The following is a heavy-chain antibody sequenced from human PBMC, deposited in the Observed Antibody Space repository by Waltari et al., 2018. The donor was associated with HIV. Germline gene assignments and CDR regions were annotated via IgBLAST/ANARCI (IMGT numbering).Heavy chain of an antibody. CDR2: IGGIGATI. CDR1: GFSFSNYG. CDR3: AKLNTGSED. V-gene: IGHV3-23*01. J-gene: IGHJ4*02. Sequence: EVQLLESGGGLVQPGVSLRFSCAASGFSFSNYGMSWVRQSPGRGREWVSSIGGIGATIYYADSVKGRFTISRDNSRNILYLQMNSLRAEDTALYFCAKLNTGSEDWGQGTLVTVSS. D-gene: IGHD3-10*01.